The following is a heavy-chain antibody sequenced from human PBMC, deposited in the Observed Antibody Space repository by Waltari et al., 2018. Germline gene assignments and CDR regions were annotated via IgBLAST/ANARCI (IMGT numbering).Heavy chain of an antibody. CDR3: ARKGYHHAFDI. CDR2: IIPIFGTS. Sequence: QVQLVQSGAEVKKPGSSVKVSCKASGGTFSSYDIRWGSQAPGQGLEWMGGIIPIFGTSNYAQKFQGRVTITADESTSTAYMELGSLRSEDTAVYYCARKGYHHAFDIWGQGTMVTVSS. V-gene: IGHV1-69*01. CDR1: GGTFSSYD. D-gene: IGHD2-2*01. J-gene: IGHJ3*02.